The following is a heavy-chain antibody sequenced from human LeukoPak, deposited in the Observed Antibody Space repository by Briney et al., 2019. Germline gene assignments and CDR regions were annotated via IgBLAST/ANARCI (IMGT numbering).Heavy chain of an antibody. Sequence: ASVKVSCKASGYTFTGYWMHWVRQAPGQGPEWMGWITPNNGDTKYAQKFQGRVTMTRDTSINTAYMELKWLTSDDTAVYYCARVDGDYPPYYYMDVWGKGTTVTVSS. CDR3: ARVDGDYPPYYYMDV. V-gene: IGHV1-2*02. D-gene: IGHD4-17*01. CDR1: GYTFTGYW. J-gene: IGHJ6*03. CDR2: ITPNNGDT.